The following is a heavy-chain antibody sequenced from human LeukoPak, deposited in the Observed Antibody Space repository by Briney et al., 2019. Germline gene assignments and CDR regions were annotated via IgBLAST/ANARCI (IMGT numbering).Heavy chain of an antibody. V-gene: IGHV1-8*01. D-gene: IGHD5-24*01. Sequence: GASVKVSCKASGYTFTSYDINWVRQANGQGLEWMGWMNPNSGNTGYIQKFQGRVTMTRNTSITTAYMELSSLRSEDTAVYYCARAKMGYNLAYYYGMDVWGQGSTVTVSS. CDR2: MNPNSGNT. CDR1: GYTFTSYD. J-gene: IGHJ6*02. CDR3: ARAKMGYNLAYYYGMDV.